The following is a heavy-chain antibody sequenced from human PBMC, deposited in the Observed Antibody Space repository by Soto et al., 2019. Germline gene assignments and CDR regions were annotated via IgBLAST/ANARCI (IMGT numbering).Heavy chain of an antibody. CDR2: ISYDGSKR. CDR3: AKGGGAPGYPIDY. J-gene: IGHJ4*02. Sequence: QVQLGESGGGVVQPGKSLRLSCVGSGFTFGNYAMYWVRQAPGKGLEWVAFISYDGSKRYHADSVKGQFTISRDNARKTIYLQRDRLRPEDTAVYYCAKGGGAPGYPIDYWGQGTLVTVSS. D-gene: IGHD3-9*01. CDR1: GFTFGNYA. V-gene: IGHV3-30*18.